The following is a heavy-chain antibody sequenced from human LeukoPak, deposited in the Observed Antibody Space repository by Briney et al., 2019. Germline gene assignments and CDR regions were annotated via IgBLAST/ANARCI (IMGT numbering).Heavy chain of an antibody. CDR1: GFTFSNYA. CDR2: ISGSGGST. D-gene: IGHD4-23*01. J-gene: IGHJ4*02. Sequence: TGRSLRLSCAASGFTFSNYAMHWVRQAPGKGLEWVSAISGSGGSTYYADSVKGRFTISRDNSKNTLYLQMNSLRAEDTAVYYCAKDNSVCLFDYWGQGTLVTVSS. CDR3: AKDNSVCLFDY. V-gene: IGHV3-23*01.